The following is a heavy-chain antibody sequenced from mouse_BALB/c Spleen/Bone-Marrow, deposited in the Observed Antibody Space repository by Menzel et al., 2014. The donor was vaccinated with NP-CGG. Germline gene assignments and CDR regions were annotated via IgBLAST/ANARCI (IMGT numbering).Heavy chain of an antibody. J-gene: IGHJ3*01. V-gene: IGHV4-1*02. CDR2: INPHSSTI. D-gene: IGHD3-3*01. Sequence: AASAVDFSRYWMSWVRQAPGKGLEWIGEINPHSSTINYTPSLKDKFIISRDNAKNMLYLQMSKVRSEDTALYYCARLGDRGWFAYWGQGTLVTVSA. CDR1: AVDFSRYW. CDR3: ARLGDRGWFAY.